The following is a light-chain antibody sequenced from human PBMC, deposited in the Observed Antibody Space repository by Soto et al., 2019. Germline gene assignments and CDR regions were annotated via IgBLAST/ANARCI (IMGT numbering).Light chain of an antibody. CDR2: DVS. CDR3: CSYAGSYTSYVV. CDR1: SSDVGGYNY. V-gene: IGLV2-11*01. Sequence: QSALTQPRSVSGSPGQSVTISCTGTSSDVGGYNYVSWHQQHPGKAPKLMIYDVSKRPSGVPDRFSGSKSGNTASLTISGLQAEDEADYYCCSYAGSYTSYVVFGGGTKLTVL. J-gene: IGLJ2*01.